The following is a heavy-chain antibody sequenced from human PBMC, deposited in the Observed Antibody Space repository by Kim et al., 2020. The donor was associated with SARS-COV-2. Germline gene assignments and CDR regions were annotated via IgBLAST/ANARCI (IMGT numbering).Heavy chain of an antibody. Sequence: ASVKVSCKASGYNFRTSAISWVRQAPGQEPEWMGWISGYNGVTMYAQRLQGRVTITSDTFTSTAYLDLRDLKSDDTAVYYCARGGGNNWPYYFDYWGQGT. D-gene: IGHD1-1*01. CDR2: ISGYNGVT. V-gene: IGHV1-18*01. J-gene: IGHJ4*02. CDR1: GYNFRTSA. CDR3: ARGGGNNWPYYFDY.